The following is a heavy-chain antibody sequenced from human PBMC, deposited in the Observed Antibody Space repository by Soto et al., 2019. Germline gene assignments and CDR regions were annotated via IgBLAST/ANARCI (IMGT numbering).Heavy chain of an antibody. CDR1: GDSISSSVW. V-gene: IGHV4-4*02. J-gene: IGHJ4*02. CDR2: VFHTGDT. D-gene: IGHD7-27*01. CDR3: ARKAWVRFDY. Sequence: SETLSLTCAVSGDSISSSVWWTWVSQPPGKGLEWIGEVFHTGDTYFNPSLRSRVAMSVDKSTNEFSLKVTSVTAADTAIYYCARKAWVRFDYWGQGALVTVSS.